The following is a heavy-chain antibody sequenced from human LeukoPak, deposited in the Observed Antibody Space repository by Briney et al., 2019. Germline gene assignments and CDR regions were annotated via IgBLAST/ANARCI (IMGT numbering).Heavy chain of an antibody. CDR1: GASISGYY. Sequence: SETLSLTCTVSGASISGYYWSWIRQPPGKGLEWIGYIYYSGSTNYNPSLKSRVTISVDTSKNQFSLKLSSVTAADTAVYYCARVVAYYDILTGYYRGDAFDIWGQGTMVTVSS. V-gene: IGHV4-59*01. J-gene: IGHJ3*02. CDR3: ARVVAYYDILTGYYRGDAFDI. CDR2: IYYSGST. D-gene: IGHD3-9*01.